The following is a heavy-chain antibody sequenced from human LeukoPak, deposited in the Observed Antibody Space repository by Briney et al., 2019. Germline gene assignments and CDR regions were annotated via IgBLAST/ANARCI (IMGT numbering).Heavy chain of an antibody. CDR2: IYSGGST. Sequence: HPGGSLRLSCAASGFTVSSNYMSWARQAPGKGLEWVSGIYSGGSTYYSDSVKGRFTISRDNSKNTLYLQMNSLRAEDTAVYYCARFSSSWMGPEEYWFDPWGQGTLVTVSS. CDR1: GFTVSSNY. V-gene: IGHV3-53*01. CDR3: ARFSSSWMGPEEYWFDP. J-gene: IGHJ5*02. D-gene: IGHD6-13*01.